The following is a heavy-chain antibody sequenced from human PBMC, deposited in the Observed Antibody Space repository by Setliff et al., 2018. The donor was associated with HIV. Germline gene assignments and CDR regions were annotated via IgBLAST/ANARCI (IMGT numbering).Heavy chain of an antibody. CDR1: GGSMRNYY. CDR3: ARHKSQPYYFDY. J-gene: IGHJ4*02. Sequence: KPSETLSLTCSVSGGSMRNYYWSWIRQPPRKGLEWVGYISYNGTTSYNPSLKSRVTISVDTSRSQFSLKLSSVTAADTAVYYCARHKSQPYYFDYWGQGTLVTVSS. CDR2: ISYNGTT. V-gene: IGHV4-59*08.